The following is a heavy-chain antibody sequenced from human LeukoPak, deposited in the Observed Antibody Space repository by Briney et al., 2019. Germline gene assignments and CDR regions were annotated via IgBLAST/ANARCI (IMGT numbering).Heavy chain of an antibody. V-gene: IGHV4-34*01. CDR2: INHSGST. CDR1: GGSFSVYY. CDR3: ARGQVPAAYDY. D-gene: IGHD2-2*01. J-gene: IGHJ4*02. Sequence: SETLSLTCAVYGGSFSVYYWSWISQPPGKGLEWIGEINHSGSTNYNPSPKSRVTISVDTSKNQFSLKLSSVTAADTAVYYCARGQVPAAYDYWGQGTLVTVSS.